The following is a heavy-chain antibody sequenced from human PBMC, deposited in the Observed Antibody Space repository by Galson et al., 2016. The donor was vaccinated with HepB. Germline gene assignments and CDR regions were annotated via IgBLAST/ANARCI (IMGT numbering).Heavy chain of an antibody. Sequence: SETLSLTCTVSGDSIRSYFWSWIRQPPGKGLEWIGYIYYSGSTNYNPSLKSRVTMSVDTSRNQLSLKLSSVTAADTAVYYCARAPVQLFDSWGQGVQVIVSS. V-gene: IGHV4-59*01. D-gene: IGHD1-1*01. CDR1: GDSIRSYF. J-gene: IGHJ4*02. CDR3: ARAPVQLFDS. CDR2: IYYSGST.